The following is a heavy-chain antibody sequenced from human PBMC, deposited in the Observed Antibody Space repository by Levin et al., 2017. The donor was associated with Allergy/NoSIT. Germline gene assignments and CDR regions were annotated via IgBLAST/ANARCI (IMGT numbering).Heavy chain of an antibody. D-gene: IGHD3-9*01. CDR1: GYMFTGYY. CDR2: INPNSGVT. CDR3: AGEHAPDFDRFDY. V-gene: IGHV1-2*06. J-gene: IGHJ4*02. Sequence: ASVKVSCKASGYMFTGYYIYWVRQAPGQGLDWMGRINPNSGVTNYAQKFQGRVTMTRDTSISTAYMELSSLRSDDTAVYFCAGEHAPDFDRFDYWGQGTLVTVSS.